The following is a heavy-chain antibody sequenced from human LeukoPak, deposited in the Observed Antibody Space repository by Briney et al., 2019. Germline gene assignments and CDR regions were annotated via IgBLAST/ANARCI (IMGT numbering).Heavy chain of an antibody. CDR1: GYTFIGYY. CDR3: ARVPLGVYYYDSSGYYYFDY. CDR2: INPNSGGT. J-gene: IGHJ4*02. Sequence: ASVKVSCTASGYTFIGYYMHWVRRAPGQGLEWMGWINPNSGGTNYAQKFQGRVTMTRDTSISTAYMELSRLRSDDTAVYYCARVPLGVYYYDSSGYYYFDYWGQGTLVTVSS. V-gene: IGHV1-2*02. D-gene: IGHD3-22*01.